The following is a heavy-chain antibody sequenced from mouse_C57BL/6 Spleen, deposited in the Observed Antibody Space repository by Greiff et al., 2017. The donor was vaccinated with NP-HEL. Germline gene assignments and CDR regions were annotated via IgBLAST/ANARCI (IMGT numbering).Heavy chain of an antibody. CDR3: ARANSNYWYFDV. V-gene: IGHV1-64*01. CDR2: IHPNSGST. Sequence: QVQLQQPGAELVKPGASVKLSCKASGYTFTSYWMHWVKQRPGQGLEWIGMIHPNSGSTNYNEKFKSKATLTVDKSSSTAYMQLSSLTSEDSAVYDCARANSNYWYFDVWGTGTTVTVSS. CDR1: GYTFTSYW. J-gene: IGHJ1*03. D-gene: IGHD2-5*01.